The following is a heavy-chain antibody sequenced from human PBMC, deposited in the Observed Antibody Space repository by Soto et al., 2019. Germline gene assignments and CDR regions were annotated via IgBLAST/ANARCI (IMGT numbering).Heavy chain of an antibody. J-gene: IGHJ4*02. D-gene: IGHD2-15*01. CDR3: ARGYCSGSPCYSGRY. Sequence: LRLSCAASGFIFSNYEMNWVRQAPGKGLEWLSYIASNGNTIYYANSVKGRFTVSRDNARGSLFLQMNSLRAADTAVYYCARGYCSGSPCYSGRYWCPGPLVTV. CDR1: GFIFSNYE. CDR2: IASNGNTI. V-gene: IGHV3-48*03.